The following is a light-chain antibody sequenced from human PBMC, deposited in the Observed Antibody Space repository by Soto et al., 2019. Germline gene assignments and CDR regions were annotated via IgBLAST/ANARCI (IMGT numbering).Light chain of an antibody. CDR1: SSDIGGYNY. J-gene: IGLJ2*01. Sequence: QSALTQPPSASGSPGQSVTISCTGTSSDIGGYNYVSWYQHHPGKAPKLIIYEVNKRPSGVPDRFSGSKSGKTASLTVTGLQAEDEADYYCSSYGGTNTLVVFGGGTKLTVL. CDR2: EVN. CDR3: SSYGGTNTLVV. V-gene: IGLV2-8*01.